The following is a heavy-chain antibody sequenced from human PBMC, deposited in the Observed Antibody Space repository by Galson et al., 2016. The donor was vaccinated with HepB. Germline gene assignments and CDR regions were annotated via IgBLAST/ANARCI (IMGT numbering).Heavy chain of an antibody. CDR1: GFTLSRHS. CDR3: ARDEDDPSYTIDF. Sequence: SLRLSCAGSGFTLSRHSMNWVRQAPGKGLEWISYISITSTTKYYADSVKGRFTISRDNAKNSLYLQMNSLRDEDTAVYYCARDEDDPSYTIDFWGRGTVVTVSS. CDR2: ISITSTTK. J-gene: IGHJ3*01. V-gene: IGHV3-48*02. D-gene: IGHD3-9*01.